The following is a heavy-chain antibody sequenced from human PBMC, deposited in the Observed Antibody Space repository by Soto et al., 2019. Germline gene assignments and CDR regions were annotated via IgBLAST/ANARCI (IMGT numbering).Heavy chain of an antibody. CDR2: ISAYNGNT. Sequence: ASVKVSCKASGYTFTSYGISWVRQAPGQGLEWMGWISAYNGNTNYAQKLQGRVTMTTDTSTSTAYMELRSLRSDDMAVYYCARVGSGYDGGALDAFDIWGQGTMVTVSS. V-gene: IGHV1-18*03. CDR1: GYTFTSYG. J-gene: IGHJ3*02. D-gene: IGHD5-12*01. CDR3: ARVGSGYDGGALDAFDI.